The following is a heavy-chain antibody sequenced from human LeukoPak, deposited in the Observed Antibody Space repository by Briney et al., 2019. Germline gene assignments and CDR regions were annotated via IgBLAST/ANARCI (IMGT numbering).Heavy chain of an antibody. Sequence: RASVTVSCKASGGTFSSYAISWVRQAPGQGLEWMGGIIPIFGTANYAQKFQGRVTITADESTSTAYMELSSLRSEDTAVYYCAREYSVADSVWGQGTLVTVSS. CDR2: IIPIFGTA. CDR1: GGTFSSYA. CDR3: AREYSVADSV. V-gene: IGHV1-69*13. D-gene: IGHD5/OR15-5a*01. J-gene: IGHJ4*02.